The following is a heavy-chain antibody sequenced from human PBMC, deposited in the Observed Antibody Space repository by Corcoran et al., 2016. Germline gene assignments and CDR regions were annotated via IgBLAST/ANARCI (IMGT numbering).Heavy chain of an antibody. V-gene: IGHV1-46*01. CDR2: INPSGGST. CDR1: GYTFTSYY. D-gene: IGHD5-12*01. Sequence: QVQLVQSGAEVKKPGASVKVSCKASGYTFTSYYMHWVRQAPGQGLEWMGIINPSGGSTSYAQKFQGRVTMTRDTSTSTVYMELSSLRSEDTAVYYCARDGPGGYFSPWFLTYGMDVWGQGTTVTVSS. J-gene: IGHJ6*02. CDR3: ARDGPGGYFSPWFLTYGMDV.